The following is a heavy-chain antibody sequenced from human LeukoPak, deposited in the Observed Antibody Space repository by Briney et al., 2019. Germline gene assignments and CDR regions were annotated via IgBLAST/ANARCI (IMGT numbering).Heavy chain of an antibody. CDR2: ITSSGGAT. V-gene: IGHV3-48*03. Sequence: GGSLRLSCAASGFAFSSYEMNWVRQAPGKGLEWVSYITSSGGATYYADSVKGRFNISRDNAENSLYLQMNSLRVEGTAVYYCARLGYCTGGSCYPLDYWGQGTPVTVSS. CDR1: GFAFSSYE. D-gene: IGHD2-15*01. CDR3: ARLGYCTGGSCYPLDY. J-gene: IGHJ4*02.